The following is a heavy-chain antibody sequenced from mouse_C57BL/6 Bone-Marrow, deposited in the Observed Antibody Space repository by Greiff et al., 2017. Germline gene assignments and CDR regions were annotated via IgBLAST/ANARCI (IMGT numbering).Heavy chain of an antibody. CDR1: GYTFTSYG. CDR2: IYPRSGNT. D-gene: IGHD1-1*01. V-gene: IGHV1-81*01. Sequence: QVQLQQSGAELARPGASVKLSCKASGYTFTSYGISWVKQRTGQGLEWIGEIYPRSGNTYYNEKFKGKATLTADKSSSTAYMALRSLTSEDSAVYFCARYPFTTVDYFDYWGQGTTLTVSS. CDR3: ARYPFTTVDYFDY. J-gene: IGHJ2*01.